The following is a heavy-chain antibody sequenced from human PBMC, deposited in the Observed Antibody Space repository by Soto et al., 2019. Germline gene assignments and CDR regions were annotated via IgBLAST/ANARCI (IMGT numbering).Heavy chain of an antibody. V-gene: IGHV1-3*01. D-gene: IGHD5-18*01. CDR3: ARAGYIYASPYYGMDD. J-gene: IGHJ6*02. CDR2: IDAGNGNT. CDR1: GYTFTSYP. Sequence: GASVKVSCKASGYTFTSYPTHWVRQAPGQRLEWMGWIDAGNGNTKYSQKFRGRVTFTTDTSASTAYMELSSLRSEDTAVYYRARAGYIYASPYYGMDDWGQGTTVTVSS.